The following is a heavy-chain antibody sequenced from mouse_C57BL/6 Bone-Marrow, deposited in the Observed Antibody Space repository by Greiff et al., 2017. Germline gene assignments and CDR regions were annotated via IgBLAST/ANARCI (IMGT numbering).Heavy chain of an antibody. CDR1: GFTFSDYG. Sequence: EVKLVESGGGLVQPGGSLKLSCAASGFTFSDYGMAWVRQAPRKGPEWVAFLSNLAYSIYYADNVTGRFTISRETAKNTLYLEMSSLRSEDTAMYYVARRWECDDYYAMDYWGQGTSVTVSS. CDR2: LSNLAYSI. D-gene: IGHD1-1*02. J-gene: IGHJ4*01. CDR3: ARRWECDDYYAMDY. V-gene: IGHV5-15*01.